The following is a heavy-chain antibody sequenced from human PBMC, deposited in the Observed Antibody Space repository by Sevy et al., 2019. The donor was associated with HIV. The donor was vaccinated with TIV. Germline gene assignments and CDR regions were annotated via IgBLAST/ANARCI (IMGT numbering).Heavy chain of an antibody. CDR3: AFGGGLHV. V-gene: IGHV3-48*03. CDR2: ISSSGGTI. D-gene: IGHD2-15*01. J-gene: IGHJ6*02. Sequence: GGSLRLSCAASGFTFSCNELNWVRQAPGKGLEWVSYISSSGGTIYYADSVEGRFTISRDNAKNSLFLQMNNLRAEDTAIYYCAFGGGLHVWGQGTMVTVSS. CDR1: GFTFSCNE.